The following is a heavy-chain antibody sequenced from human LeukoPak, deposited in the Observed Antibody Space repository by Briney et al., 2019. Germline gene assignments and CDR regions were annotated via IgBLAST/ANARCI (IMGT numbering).Heavy chain of an antibody. D-gene: IGHD4-17*01. CDR3: ASYPGVTTSGAFDI. CDR2: INHSGST. CDR1: GGSFSGYY. J-gene: IGHJ3*02. Sequence: SETLSLTCAVYGGSFSGYYWSWIRQPPGKGLEWIGEINHSGSTNYNPSLKSRVTISVDTSKNQFSLKLSSVTAADTAVYYCASYPGVTTSGAFDIWGQGTMVTVSS. V-gene: IGHV4-34*01.